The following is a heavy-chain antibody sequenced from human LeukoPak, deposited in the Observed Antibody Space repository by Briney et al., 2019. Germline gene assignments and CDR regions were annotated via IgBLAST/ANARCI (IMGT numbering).Heavy chain of an antibody. D-gene: IGHD4-17*01. CDR2: TSGSGGST. Sequence: GGSLRLSCTASGFTFGDCAMSWVRPAPGKGLEWVSATSGSGGSTYYADSVRGRFTISRDNSKSTLYLQMNSLRAEDTAVYYCAKEMITVTTDNFDYWGQGTLVTVSS. CDR1: GFTFGDCA. V-gene: IGHV3-23*01. CDR3: AKEMITVTTDNFDY. J-gene: IGHJ4*02.